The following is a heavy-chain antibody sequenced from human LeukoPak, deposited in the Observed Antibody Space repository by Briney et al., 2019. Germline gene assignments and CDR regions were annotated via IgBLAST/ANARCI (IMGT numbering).Heavy chain of an antibody. J-gene: IGHJ4*02. D-gene: IGHD3-3*01. CDR1: GFTFSSYA. Sequence: KPGGSLRLSCAASGFTFSSYAMSWVRQAPGKGLEWVSAISGSGGSTYYADSVKGRFTISRDNSRNTLYLQMNSLRAEDTAVYYCAKDPWDGVVPYWGQGTLVTVSS. CDR3: AKDPWDGVVPY. V-gene: IGHV3-23*01. CDR2: ISGSGGST.